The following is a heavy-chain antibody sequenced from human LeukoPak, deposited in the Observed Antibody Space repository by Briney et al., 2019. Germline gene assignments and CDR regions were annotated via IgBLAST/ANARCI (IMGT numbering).Heavy chain of an antibody. CDR1: GGSFSGYY. J-gene: IGHJ4*02. CDR2: INHSGST. Sequence: SETLSLTCAVYGGSFSGYYWSWIRQPPGKGLEWIGEINHSGSTNYNPSLKSRVTISVDTSKNQFSLKLSSVTAADTAVYYCARQDGYSSSWYRGDYFDYWGQGTLVTVSS. CDR3: ARQDGYSSSWYRGDYFDY. V-gene: IGHV4-34*01. D-gene: IGHD6-13*01.